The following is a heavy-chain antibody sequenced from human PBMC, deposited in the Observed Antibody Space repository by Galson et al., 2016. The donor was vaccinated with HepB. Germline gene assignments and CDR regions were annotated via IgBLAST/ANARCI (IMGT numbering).Heavy chain of an antibody. J-gene: IGHJ4*02. D-gene: IGHD3-22*01. CDR1: GFTFSSYS. CDR3: VRFPFYDTRGYYEIAY. V-gene: IGHV3-48*02. CDR2: ISTSPSTI. Sequence: SLRLSCAVSGFTFSSYSMNWVRQAPGKGLEWVAYISTSPSTIYYADSVRGRFTISRDNAKNSLYLQMNSLRDEDTAVYYCVRFPFYDTRGYYEIAYWGQGTLGTVSS.